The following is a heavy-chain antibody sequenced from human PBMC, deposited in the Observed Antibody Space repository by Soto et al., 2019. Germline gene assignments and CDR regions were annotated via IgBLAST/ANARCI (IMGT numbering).Heavy chain of an antibody. J-gene: IGHJ5*02. CDR3: AREGAGSYWFDP. D-gene: IGHD3-10*01. Sequence: QVQLQESGPGLVKPSQTLSLTCTISGGSISSGGYYWSWIRQHPTGGLEWIGYIHNNGSTYYNPSLKSRVTISVDTSKTQFSLNLYSVTAADTAVYYCAREGAGSYWFDPWGQGILVTVSS. CDR1: GGSISSGGYY. CDR2: IHNNGST. V-gene: IGHV4-31*03.